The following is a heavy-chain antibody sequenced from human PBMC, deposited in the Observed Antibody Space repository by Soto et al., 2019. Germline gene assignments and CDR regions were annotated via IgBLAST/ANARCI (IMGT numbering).Heavy chain of an antibody. CDR3: AKDPRSYGDYAEDFDY. CDR2: ISGSGGST. V-gene: IGHV3-23*01. CDR1: GFTFSSYA. Sequence: EVQLLESGGGLVQPGGSLRLSCAASGFTFSSYAMSWVRQAPGKGLEWVSAISGSGGSTYYAGSVKGRFTISRDNSKNTLYLQMNSLRAEDTAVYYCAKDPRSYGDYAEDFDYWGQGTLVTVSS. J-gene: IGHJ4*02. D-gene: IGHD4-17*01.